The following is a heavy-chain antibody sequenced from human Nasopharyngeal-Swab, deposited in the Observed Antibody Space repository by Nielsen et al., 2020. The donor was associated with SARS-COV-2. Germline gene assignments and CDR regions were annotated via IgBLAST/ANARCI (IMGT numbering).Heavy chain of an antibody. CDR2: IYAGGST. CDR1: GFSVSTKY. V-gene: IGHV3-66*01. CDR3: ARGDDSSGYPYSHDY. D-gene: IGHD3-22*01. Sequence: GGSLRLSCAASGFSVSTKYMSWVRQAPGKGLEWVSSIYAGGSTYYADSVKGRFTISRGNSKNTLYLQMNSLRAEDTAVYYCARGDDSSGYPYSHDYWGQGTLVTVSS. J-gene: IGHJ4*02.